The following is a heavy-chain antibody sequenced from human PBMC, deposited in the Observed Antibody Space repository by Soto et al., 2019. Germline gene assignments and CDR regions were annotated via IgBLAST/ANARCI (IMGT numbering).Heavy chain of an antibody. V-gene: IGHV4-61*01. Sequence: SETLSLTCTVSGGSVSSGSYYWSWIRQPPGKGLEWIGYIYYSGSTNYNPSLKSRVTISVDTSKNQFSLKLSSVTAADTAVYYCARVGEMATAGNLFDYWGQGTLVTVSS. CDR2: IYYSGST. D-gene: IGHD5-12*01. CDR3: ARVGEMATAGNLFDY. CDR1: GGSVSSGSYY. J-gene: IGHJ4*02.